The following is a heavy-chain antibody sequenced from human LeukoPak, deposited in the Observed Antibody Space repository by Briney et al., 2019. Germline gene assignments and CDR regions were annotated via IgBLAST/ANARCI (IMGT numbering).Heavy chain of an antibody. J-gene: IGHJ3*02. V-gene: IGHV3-21*01. Sequence: GGSLRLSCAASGFAFSSYGMNWVRQAPGKGLEWVSSISSSSSYIYYADPVKGRFTISRDNGKNSLYLQMSSLRVEDTAVYYCARDLGEWVYGFDIWGQGTMVTVSS. CDR1: GFAFSSYG. CDR3: ARDLGEWVYGFDI. CDR2: ISSSSSYI. D-gene: IGHD3-10*01.